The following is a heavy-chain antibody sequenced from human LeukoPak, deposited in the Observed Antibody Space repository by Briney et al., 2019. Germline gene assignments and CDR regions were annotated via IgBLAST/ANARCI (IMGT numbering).Heavy chain of an antibody. Sequence: GGSLRLSCAASGFTFSIYGMHWVRQAPGKGLEGVTFIRSDGSKTHYADSVKGRFTISRDNSKNTLYVQIDNLRVDDTAVYYCARAEYSNSIDYWGQGTLVTVSS. CDR3: ARAEYSNSIDY. V-gene: IGHV3-30*02. D-gene: IGHD6-6*01. CDR2: IRSDGSKT. CDR1: GFTFSIYG. J-gene: IGHJ4*02.